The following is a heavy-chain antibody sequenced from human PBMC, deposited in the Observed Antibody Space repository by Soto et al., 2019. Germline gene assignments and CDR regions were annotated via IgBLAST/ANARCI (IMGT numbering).Heavy chain of an antibody. V-gene: IGHV1-3*01. CDR3: ADDPMVRGVIGYFQH. Sequence: AGSVKVSCKASGYTFTSYAIHWVRQAPGQRLEWMGWINAGNGNTKYSQKFQGRVTITRDTSASTAYMELSSLRSEDTAVYYCADDPMVRGVIGYFQHWGQGTLVTVSS. CDR1: GYTFTSYA. J-gene: IGHJ1*01. CDR2: INAGNGNT. D-gene: IGHD3-10*01.